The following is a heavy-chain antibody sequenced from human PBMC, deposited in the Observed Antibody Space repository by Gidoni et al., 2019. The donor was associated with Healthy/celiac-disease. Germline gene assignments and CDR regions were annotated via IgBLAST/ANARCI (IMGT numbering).Heavy chain of an antibody. J-gene: IGHJ4*02. CDR2: INPNSGGT. Sequence: QVQLVQSWAEVQKPGASVKVSCQASGYTFTGSSLPWVRQAPGQGLEWMGWINPNSGGTNYAQKFQGRVTMTRDTSISTAYMELSRLRSDDTAVYYCARGTQLSTFGGVPHYYFDYWGQGTLVTVSS. CDR3: ARGTQLSTFGGVPHYYFDY. CDR1: GYTFTGSS. D-gene: IGHD3-16*01. V-gene: IGHV1-2*02.